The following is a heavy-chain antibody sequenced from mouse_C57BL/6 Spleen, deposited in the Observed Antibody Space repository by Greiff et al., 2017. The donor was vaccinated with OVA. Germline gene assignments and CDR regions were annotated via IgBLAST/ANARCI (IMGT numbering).Heavy chain of an antibody. D-gene: IGHD2-4*01. CDR2: IDPSDSYT. J-gene: IGHJ4*01. CDR3: ARQLPLYYDHDRAMDY. Sequence: QVQLKQPGAELVKPGASVKLSCKASGYTFTSYWMQWVKQRPGQGLEWIGEIDPSDSYTNYNQKFKGKATLTVDTSSSTAYMQLSSLTSEDSAVYYCARQLPLYYDHDRAMDYWGQGTSVTVSS. V-gene: IGHV1-50*01. CDR1: GYTFTSYW.